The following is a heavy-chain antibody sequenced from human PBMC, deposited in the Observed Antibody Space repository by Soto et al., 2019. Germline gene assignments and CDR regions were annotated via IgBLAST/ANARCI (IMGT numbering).Heavy chain of an antibody. Sequence: GGSLRLSCAASGFMFSAYTMNWVRQAPGKGLEWLSSISDDSSYIDYADSLRGRFTASRDNARNSPYLQIDSLGVEDTAVYYCATPYYFNHWGPGTLVTVSS. D-gene: IGHD3-16*01. CDR2: ISDDSSYI. CDR3: ATPYYFNH. J-gene: IGHJ1*01. V-gene: IGHV3-21*06. CDR1: GFMFSAYT.